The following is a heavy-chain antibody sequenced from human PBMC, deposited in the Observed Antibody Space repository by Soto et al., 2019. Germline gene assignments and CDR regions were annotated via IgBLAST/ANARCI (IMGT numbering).Heavy chain of an antibody. D-gene: IGHD3-22*01. V-gene: IGHV3-30*18. J-gene: IGHJ4*02. CDR1: GFTFSAYG. CDR2: ISHDGTNK. Sequence: PGGSLRPSCEVSGFTFSAYGMHWVRQAPGKGLEWVAAISHDGTNKNYGDSVKGRFTISRDNSKKTLYLQMNSLRPEDTALYYCAKDEYYYSRSGYYIFDSWGQGTLVTVSS. CDR3: AKDEYYYSRSGYYIFDS.